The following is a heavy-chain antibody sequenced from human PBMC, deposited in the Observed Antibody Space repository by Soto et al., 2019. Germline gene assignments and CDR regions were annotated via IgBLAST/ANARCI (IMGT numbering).Heavy chain of an antibody. Sequence: PGGSLRLSCEASGFTFSGFDMHWVRQPTGKGLEWVSTIGTAGDTYYAVSVKGRFTISRGNAKNSLSLQMNSLGAGDTAVYFCARGQEVGAHFFDSWGQGTQVTVSS. CDR3: ARGQEVGAHFFDS. J-gene: IGHJ4*02. D-gene: IGHD2-15*01. CDR1: GFTFSGFD. V-gene: IGHV3-13*01. CDR2: IGTAGDT.